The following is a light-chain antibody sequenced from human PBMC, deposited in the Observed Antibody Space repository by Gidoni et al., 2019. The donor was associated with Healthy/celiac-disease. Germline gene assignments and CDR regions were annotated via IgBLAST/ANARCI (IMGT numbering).Light chain of an antibody. V-gene: IGKV1-39*01. CDR1: QSISSY. Sequence: DIQMTQSPSSLSASVGDRVTINSRASQSISSYLNWYQQKPGKAPKLLIYAASSLQSGVPSRFSGSGSGTDFTLTISSLQPEDFATYYCQQSYSTPYTCGQGTKLEIK. CDR3: QQSYSTPYT. J-gene: IGKJ2*01. CDR2: AAS.